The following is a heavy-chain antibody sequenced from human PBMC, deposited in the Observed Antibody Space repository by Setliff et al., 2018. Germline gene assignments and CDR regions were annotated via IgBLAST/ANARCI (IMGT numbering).Heavy chain of an antibody. V-gene: IGHV4-34*01. D-gene: IGHD6-19*01. J-gene: IGHJ5*02. CDR1: GGSFSSFY. CDR3: AREVAGTYHYFDP. Sequence: SETLSLTCAVYGGSFSSFYWSWIRQPPGKGLEWIGEINHSGTTNYNPSLKSRLTISVDTSKNQFSLKLNSVTAADTALYFCAREVAGTYHYFDPWGQGTLVTVSS. CDR2: INHSGTT.